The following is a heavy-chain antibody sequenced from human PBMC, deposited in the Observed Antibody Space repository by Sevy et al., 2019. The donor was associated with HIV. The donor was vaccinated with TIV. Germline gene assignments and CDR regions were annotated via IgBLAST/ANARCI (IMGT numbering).Heavy chain of an antibody. V-gene: IGHV3-7*01. D-gene: IGHD2-2*01. CDR1: GFTFSSYW. Sequence: GGSLRLSCAVSGFTFSSYWMSWVRQAPGKGLEWVANIKQDGGAQYYVDSVKGGLAISRDNAKNSLFLQMNSLRVEDTAVYYCARSTNSAALDYWGQGTPVTVSS. J-gene: IGHJ4*02. CDR3: ARSTNSAALDY. CDR2: IKQDGGAQ.